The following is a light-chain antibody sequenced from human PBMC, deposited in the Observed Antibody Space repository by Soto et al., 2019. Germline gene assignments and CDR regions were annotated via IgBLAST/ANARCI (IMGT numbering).Light chain of an antibody. CDR3: MQSIQGASIT. J-gene: IGKJ5*01. Sequence: ETPLSLSLTPGQPASSSCKCHQSVPHSNGKTYLYWYLQKPGQPPHLLIYEVSNRFSGVPDRFSGSGSATEVTLKISRGVPEDVGVYYCMQSIQGASITFGQGTRLEIK. CDR2: EVS. V-gene: IGKV2D-29*01. CDR1: QSVPHSNGKTY.